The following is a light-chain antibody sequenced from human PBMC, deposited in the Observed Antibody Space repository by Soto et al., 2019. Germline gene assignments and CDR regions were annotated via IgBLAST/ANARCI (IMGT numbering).Light chain of an antibody. J-gene: IGKJ5*01. CDR3: QQRTNWLNS. CDR2: DTS. CDR1: QSFSTY. V-gene: IGKV3-11*01. Sequence: EIVLTQSPATLSLSPGDRATLSCRASQSFSTYLAWYQQKPGQPPRLLIYDTSNRATGIPGRFSGSGSGTDFTLTIRSLEPEDFAVYFCQQRTNWLNSFGQGTRLELK.